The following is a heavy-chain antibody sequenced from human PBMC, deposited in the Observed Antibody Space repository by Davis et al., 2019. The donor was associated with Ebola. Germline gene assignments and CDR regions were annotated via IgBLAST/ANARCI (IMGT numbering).Heavy chain of an antibody. J-gene: IGHJ6*02. Sequence: GGSLRLSCAASGFTFSSYGMHWVRQAPGKGLEWVAVISYDGSNKYYADSVKGRFTISRDNSKNTLYLQMNSLRAEDTAVYYCARGSYAIFGVVIYYYYGMDVWGQGTTVTVSS. CDR3: ARGSYAIFGVVIYYYYGMDV. CDR1: GFTFSSYG. CDR2: ISYDGSNK. D-gene: IGHD3-3*01. V-gene: IGHV3-30*03.